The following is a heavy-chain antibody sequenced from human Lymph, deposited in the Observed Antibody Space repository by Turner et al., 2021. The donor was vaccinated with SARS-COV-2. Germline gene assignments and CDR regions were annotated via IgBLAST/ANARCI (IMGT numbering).Heavy chain of an antibody. CDR2: ISWNSGAI. CDR3: AKGRGSYRAPFDY. Sequence: EVQLVAAGGGLVQSGRSLRLPCVASGFTFDDYGMHWVRQAPGKGLEGVSGISWNSGAIGYADSLKGRFTISRDNAKNSLYLQMNSLRAEDTALYYCAKGRGSYRAPFDYWGQGTQVTVSS. D-gene: IGHD3-16*01. J-gene: IGHJ4*02. V-gene: IGHV3-9*01. CDR1: GFTFDDYG.